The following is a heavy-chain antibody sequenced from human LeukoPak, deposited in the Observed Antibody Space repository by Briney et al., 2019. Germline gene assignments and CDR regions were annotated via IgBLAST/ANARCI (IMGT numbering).Heavy chain of an antibody. CDR1: GFTFSDYY. CDR3: ARKNYYDSSVAFDI. J-gene: IGHJ3*02. D-gene: IGHD3-22*01. Sequence: PEGSLRLSCAASGFTFSDYYRSWIRQAPGKGLEWISYISSSGSTIYYADSVKGRFTISRDNAKNSLYLQMNSLRAEDTAVYYCARKNYYDSSVAFDIWGQGTMVTVSS. V-gene: IGHV3-11*04. CDR2: ISSSGSTI.